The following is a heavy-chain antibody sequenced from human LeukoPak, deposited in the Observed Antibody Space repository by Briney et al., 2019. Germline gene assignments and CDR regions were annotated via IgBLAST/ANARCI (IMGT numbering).Heavy chain of an antibody. J-gene: IGHJ5*02. Sequence: SETLSLSCTVSGGSISGHYWSWIRQPPGKGLEWIGYIYYRGSTSYNPSLKSRVTISVDTTKNQFSLDLSSVTAADTAVYYCARDLISEYSRSHSHFDPWGQGTLVTVSS. CDR1: GGSISGHY. CDR2: IYYRGST. D-gene: IGHD5-12*01. CDR3: ARDLISEYSRSHSHFDP. V-gene: IGHV4-59*11.